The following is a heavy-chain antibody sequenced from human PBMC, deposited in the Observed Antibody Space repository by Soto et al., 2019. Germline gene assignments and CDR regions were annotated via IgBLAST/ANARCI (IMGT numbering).Heavy chain of an antibody. CDR3: ARVASDYINSADH. CDR1: GFIFNAYA. V-gene: IGHV3-23*01. D-gene: IGHD4-4*01. CDR2: IGGSGGNT. Sequence: EVQLLESGGGLVQPGGSLRLSCAASGFIFNAYAMTWVRQDPGKGLEWVSAIGGSGGNTYYAASVKGRFTISRDNSKDTVDLEMNRLRVDDTAVYFCARVASDYINSADHWGQGILVTVSS. J-gene: IGHJ4*02.